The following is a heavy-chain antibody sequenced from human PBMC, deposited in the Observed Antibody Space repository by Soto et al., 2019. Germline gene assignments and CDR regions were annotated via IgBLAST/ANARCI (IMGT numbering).Heavy chain of an antibody. CDR2: ISSSGSTI. CDR3: AREAHLLHDILTGYYHLDY. Sequence: PGGSLRLSCAASGFTFSSYEMNWVRQSPGKGLEWVSYISSSGSTIYYADSVKGRFTISRDNAKNSLYLQMNSLRAEDTAVYYCAREAHLLHDILTGYYHLDYWGQGTLVTVSS. CDR1: GFTFSSYE. D-gene: IGHD3-9*01. J-gene: IGHJ4*02. V-gene: IGHV3-48*03.